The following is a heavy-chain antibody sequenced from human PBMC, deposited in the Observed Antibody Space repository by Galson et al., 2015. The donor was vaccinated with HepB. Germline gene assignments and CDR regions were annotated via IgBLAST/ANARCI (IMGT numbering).Heavy chain of an antibody. CDR2: IKNSGGST. D-gene: IGHD6-19*01. J-gene: IGHJ4*02. V-gene: IGHV3-23*01. CDR3: AASGFNPPRFAY. Sequence: SLRLSCAASGFTFSNYAMSWVRQAPGKGLEWVSVIKNSGGSTYYADSVKGRFTISRDNSKNTLYLQMTSLRAEDTAVYYCAASGFNPPRFAYWGQGTLVTVSS. CDR1: GFTFSNYA.